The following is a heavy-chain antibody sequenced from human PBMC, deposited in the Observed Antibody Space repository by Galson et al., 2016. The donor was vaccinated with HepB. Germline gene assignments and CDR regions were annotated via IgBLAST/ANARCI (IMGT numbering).Heavy chain of an antibody. CDR3: ARGDNPDYGDYASAYYYMDV. J-gene: IGHJ6*03. CDR1: GGSFSGYY. V-gene: IGHV4-34*01. Sequence: ETLSLTCAVYGGSFSGYYWSWLRQPPGKRLEWTGEINHSGSTNYNTSLKSRVTISVDTSKNQFSLKLSSVTAADTDVYYGARGDNPDYGDYASAYYYMDVWGKGTTVTVSS. D-gene: IGHD4-17*01. CDR2: INHSGST.